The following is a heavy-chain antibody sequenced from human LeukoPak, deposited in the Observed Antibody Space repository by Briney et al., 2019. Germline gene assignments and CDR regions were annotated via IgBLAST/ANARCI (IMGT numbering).Heavy chain of an antibody. V-gene: IGHV1-18*01. CDR3: ARDPVSRGDFYDY. J-gene: IGHJ4*02. CDR2: ISAYNGNR. Sequence: GASVKVSCKASGYTFTTFDISWVRQAPGQGLEWMGWISAYNGNRNYAQKLQGRVTMTTDTSTSTAYMELRSLRSDDTAVYYCARDPVSRGDFYDYWGQGTLVTVSS. D-gene: IGHD2-21*02. CDR1: GYTFTTFD.